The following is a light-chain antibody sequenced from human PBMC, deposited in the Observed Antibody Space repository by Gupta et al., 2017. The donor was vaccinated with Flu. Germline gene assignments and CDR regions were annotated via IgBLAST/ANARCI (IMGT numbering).Light chain of an antibody. Sequence: QSALTQPAAVSGSPGQSITISSTGTSSDVGGYNYVSWYQQHPGKAPKLMIYDVSNRPSGVSNRFSGSKSGNTASLTISGLQAEDEADYYCSSYTITSTVVFGGGTKLTVL. CDR2: DVS. V-gene: IGLV2-14*03. CDR1: SSDVGGYNY. CDR3: SSYTITSTVV. J-gene: IGLJ2*01.